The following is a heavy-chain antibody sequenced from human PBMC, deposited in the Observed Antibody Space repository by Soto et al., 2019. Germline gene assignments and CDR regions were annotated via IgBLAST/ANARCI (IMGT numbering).Heavy chain of an antibody. Sequence: GGSLRLSCAASGFTFSSYSMNWVRQAPGKGLEWVSYISSSSSTIYYADSVKGRFTISRDNAKNSLYLQMNSLRDEDTAVYYCAGRYYYGSGTLGDYYYGMDVWGQGTTVTVSS. CDR3: AGRYYYGSGTLGDYYYGMDV. CDR2: ISSSSSTI. J-gene: IGHJ6*02. CDR1: GFTFSSYS. V-gene: IGHV3-48*02. D-gene: IGHD3-10*01.